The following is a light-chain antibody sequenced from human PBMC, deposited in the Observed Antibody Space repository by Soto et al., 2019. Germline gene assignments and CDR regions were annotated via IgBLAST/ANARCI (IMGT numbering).Light chain of an antibody. CDR3: QQRSNWPPVT. CDR1: QSFSSY. V-gene: IGKV3-11*01. J-gene: IGKJ5*01. CDR2: DAS. Sequence: EIVLTQSPATLSLSPGERATLYCRASQSFSSYLAWYQQKPGQAPRLLIYDASNRATGIPARFSGSGSETDFTLAIGSLEPEDFAVYYCQQRSNWPPVTFGQGTRLEIK.